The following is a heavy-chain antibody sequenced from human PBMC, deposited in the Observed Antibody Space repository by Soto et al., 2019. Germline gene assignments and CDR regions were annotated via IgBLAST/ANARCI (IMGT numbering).Heavy chain of an antibody. CDR2: IYNSGSN. Sequence: QVQLQESGPGLVKPSQTLSLTCTVSGGSISSGGYYWSWIRQHPRKGLEWIGYIYNSGSNYYNPSLQSRVTISADTSKNQFSLKLSPVTAAATAVYYCARDPAPWGQGTLVTVSS. CDR3: ARDPAP. J-gene: IGHJ5*02. CDR1: GGSISSGGYY. V-gene: IGHV4-31*03.